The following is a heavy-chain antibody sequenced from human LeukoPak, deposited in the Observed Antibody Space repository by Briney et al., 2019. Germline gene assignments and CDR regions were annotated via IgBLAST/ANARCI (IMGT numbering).Heavy chain of an antibody. D-gene: IGHD6-6*01. Sequence: SETLSLTCTVPGGSISSSSYYWGWIRQPPGKGLEWIGSIYYSGSTYYNPSLKSRVTISVDTSKNQFSLKLSSVTAADTAVYYCARGWYSSSSEWFDPWGQGTLVTVSS. CDR2: IYYSGST. V-gene: IGHV4-39*07. CDR3: ARGWYSSSSEWFDP. J-gene: IGHJ5*02. CDR1: GGSISSSSYY.